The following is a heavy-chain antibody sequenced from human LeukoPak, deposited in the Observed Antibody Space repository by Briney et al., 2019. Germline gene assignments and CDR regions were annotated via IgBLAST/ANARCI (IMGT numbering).Heavy chain of an antibody. CDR2: IRYDGSNK. CDR3: AKDNSGWYDYYYYYMDV. Sequence: GGSLRLSCAASGFTFSSYGMHWVRQAPGKGPEWVAFIRYDGSNKYYADSVKGRFTISRDNSKNTLYLQMNSLRAEGTAVYYCAKDNSGWYDYYYYYMDVWGKGTTVTVSS. J-gene: IGHJ6*03. D-gene: IGHD6-19*01. CDR1: GFTFSSYG. V-gene: IGHV3-30*02.